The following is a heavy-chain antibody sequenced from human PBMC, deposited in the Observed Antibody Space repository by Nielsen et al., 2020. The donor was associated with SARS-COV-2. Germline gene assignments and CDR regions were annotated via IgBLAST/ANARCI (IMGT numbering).Heavy chain of an antibody. D-gene: IGHD5/OR15-5a*01. J-gene: IGHJ4*02. CDR3: AEYSVGDY. CDR1: GGSISSSNW. V-gene: IGHV4-4*02. Sequence: SETLSLTCAVSGGSISSSNWWSWVRQPPGKGLEWIGEIYYSGSTYYNPSLKSRVTISVDTSKNQFSLKLSSVTAADTAVYYCAEYSVGDYWGQGTLVTVSS. CDR2: IYYSGST.